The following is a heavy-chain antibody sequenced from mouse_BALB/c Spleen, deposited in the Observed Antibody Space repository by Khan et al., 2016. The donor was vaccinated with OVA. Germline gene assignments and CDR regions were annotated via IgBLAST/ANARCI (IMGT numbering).Heavy chain of an antibody. V-gene: IGHV5-6*01. Sequence: EVQLVESGGDLVKPGGSLKLSCAASGFTFSTYGMSWVRQSPDKRLEWVATISSGGSYTYYPDNVKGRFTISRDNAKKTLYLQMSSLKSEDTAMYYGARLAYYYNREGFAYWGQGTLVTVSA. J-gene: IGHJ3*01. CDR2: ISSGGSYT. CDR1: GFTFSTYG. D-gene: IGHD1-1*01. CDR3: ARLAYYYNREGFAY.